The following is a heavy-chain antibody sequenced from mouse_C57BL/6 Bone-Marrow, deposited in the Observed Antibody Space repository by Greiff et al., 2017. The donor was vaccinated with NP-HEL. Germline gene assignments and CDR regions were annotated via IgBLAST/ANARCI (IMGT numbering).Heavy chain of an antibody. CDR2: IDPSDSYT. CDR1: GYTFTSYW. D-gene: IGHD1-1*01. Sequence: QVQLQQPGAELVMPGASVKLSCKASGYTFTSYWMHWVKQRPGQGLEWIGEIDPSDSYTNYNQKFKGKSTLTVDKSSSTAYMQLSSLTSEDSAVYYCAGGGHYDFDYWGQGTTLTVSS. CDR3: AGGGHYDFDY. J-gene: IGHJ2*01. V-gene: IGHV1-69*01.